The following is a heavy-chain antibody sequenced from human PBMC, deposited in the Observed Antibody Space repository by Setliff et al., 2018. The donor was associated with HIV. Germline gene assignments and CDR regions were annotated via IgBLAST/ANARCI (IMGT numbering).Heavy chain of an antibody. CDR1: GDSINNYY. Sequence: ETLSLTCTVSGDSINNYYWSWIRQPPGKGLEWIGYVYSTGNTYYNPSLGSRVSFSVDTSKNQFSRKMSYVTAADTAVYYCAGPPQNYYDSSGYLYWGQGTLVNVSS. CDR3: AGPPQNYYDSSGYLY. CDR2: VYSTGNT. D-gene: IGHD3-22*01. J-gene: IGHJ4*02. V-gene: IGHV4-59*12.